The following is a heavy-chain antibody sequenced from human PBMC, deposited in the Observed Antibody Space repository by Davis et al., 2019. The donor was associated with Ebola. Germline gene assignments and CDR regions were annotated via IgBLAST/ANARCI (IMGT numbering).Heavy chain of an antibody. Sequence: GESLKISCAASGFTFSNYGMHWVRQAPGKGLEWVAVISYDGSNKYYADSVKGRFTISRGNSKNTLYLQMNSLRDEDTAVYYCARVTAGGYSSSWYVYYYGMDVWGQGPTVTVSS. CDR3: ARVTAGGYSSSWYVYYYGMDV. V-gene: IGHV3-30*03. J-gene: IGHJ6*02. D-gene: IGHD6-13*01. CDR1: GFTFSNYG. CDR2: ISYDGSNK.